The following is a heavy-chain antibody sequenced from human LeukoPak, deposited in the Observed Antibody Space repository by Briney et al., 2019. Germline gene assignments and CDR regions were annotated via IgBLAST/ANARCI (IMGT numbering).Heavy chain of an antibody. CDR1: GGSVSSGSYY. D-gene: IGHD4-17*01. V-gene: IGHV4-61*01. Sequence: SETLSLTCTVSGGSVSSGSYYWSWIRQPPGKGLEWIGYIYYSGSTNYNPSLKSRVTISVDTSKNQFSLKLSSVTAAGTAVYYCARGHDYGDYLFDYWGQGTLVTVSS. CDR3: ARGHDYGDYLFDY. J-gene: IGHJ4*02. CDR2: IYYSGST.